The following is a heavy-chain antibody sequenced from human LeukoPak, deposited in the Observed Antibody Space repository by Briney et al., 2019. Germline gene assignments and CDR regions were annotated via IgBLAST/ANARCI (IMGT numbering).Heavy chain of an antibody. CDR3: AKDRDYGGNLYYYYGMDV. Sequence: GGCLRLSCAASGFTFSSYAMRWVRQAPGRGLEWVSAISGSGGSTYYADSVKGRFNISRDNSKNTLYLQMNSLRADDTAVYYCAKDRDYGGNLYYYYGMDVWGQGTTVTVSS. CDR2: ISGSGGST. CDR1: GFTFSSYA. V-gene: IGHV3-23*01. J-gene: IGHJ6*02. D-gene: IGHD4-23*01.